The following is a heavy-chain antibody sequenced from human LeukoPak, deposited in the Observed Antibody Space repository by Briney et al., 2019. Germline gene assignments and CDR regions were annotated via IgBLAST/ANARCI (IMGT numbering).Heavy chain of an antibody. CDR3: ARRGSGSYGLDY. D-gene: IGHD5-18*01. V-gene: IGHV3-53*01. CDR2: IYSGGST. CDR1: GFTFSNYA. Sequence: GGSLRLSCAGSGFTFSNYAMTWVRQAPGKGLEWVSIIYSGGSTNYADSVKGRFTISRDNSKNTVYLQMNSLRAEDTAVYYCARRGSGSYGLDYWGQGTLVTVSS. J-gene: IGHJ4*02.